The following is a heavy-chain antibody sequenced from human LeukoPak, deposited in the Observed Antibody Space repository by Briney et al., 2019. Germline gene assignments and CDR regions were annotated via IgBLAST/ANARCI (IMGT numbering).Heavy chain of an antibody. J-gene: IGHJ4*02. Sequence: PGGSLRLSCAASGLTFSSYWMSWVRQAPGRGLEWVANIKQDGSEKHYVDSVKGRFTISRDNVKNSLYLQMNSLRVEDTAVYYCAREYIGSSDFDYWGQGTLVTVSS. CDR2: IKQDGSEK. CDR3: AREYIGSSDFDY. D-gene: IGHD1-26*01. V-gene: IGHV3-7*04. CDR1: GLTFSSYW.